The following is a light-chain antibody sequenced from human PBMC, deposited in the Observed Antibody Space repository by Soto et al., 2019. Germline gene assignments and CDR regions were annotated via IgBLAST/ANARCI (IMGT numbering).Light chain of an antibody. V-gene: IGKV3-20*01. CDR1: QSVSSSY. Sequence: EIVLTQSPGTLSLSPGERATLSCRASQSVSSSYLAWYQQKPCQAPRLLIYAASSRATGIPDRFSGSGSGTDFTLPISRLEPDDSAVYYCQQYGSSLYTFGQGTELEIK. CDR3: QQYGSSLYT. J-gene: IGKJ2*01. CDR2: AAS.